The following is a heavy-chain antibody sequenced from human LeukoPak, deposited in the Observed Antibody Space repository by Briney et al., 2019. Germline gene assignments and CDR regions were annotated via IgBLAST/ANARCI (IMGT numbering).Heavy chain of an antibody. CDR3: ARLVDGANTRVDS. D-gene: IGHD4/OR15-4a*01. J-gene: IGHJ4*02. Sequence: PETLSLTSTLSRGSISPDNCASVCQPPRKGLEWIGDIFSTGRATYNPPPEGRATLTVDMSTNNTSPKLRSVTAAETATYYCARLVDGANTRVDSWGQGTLVTVSS. CDR1: RGSISPDN. CDR2: IFSTGRA. V-gene: IGHV4-59*08.